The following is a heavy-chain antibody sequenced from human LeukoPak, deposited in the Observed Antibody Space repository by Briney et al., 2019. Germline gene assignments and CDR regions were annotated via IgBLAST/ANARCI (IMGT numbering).Heavy chain of an antibody. CDR2: IYYSGST. D-gene: IGHD2-2*02. J-gene: IGHJ6*03. V-gene: IGHV4-39*07. Sequence: SETLSLTCTVSGGSISSSSYYWGWIRQPPGKGLEWIGSIYYSGSTYYNPSLKSRVTISVDTSKNLFSLKLSSVTAADTAVYYCAREGCSSTSCYTGGSYYYYYYMDVWGKGTTVTVSS. CDR1: GGSISSSSYY. CDR3: AREGCSSTSCYTGGSYYYYYYMDV.